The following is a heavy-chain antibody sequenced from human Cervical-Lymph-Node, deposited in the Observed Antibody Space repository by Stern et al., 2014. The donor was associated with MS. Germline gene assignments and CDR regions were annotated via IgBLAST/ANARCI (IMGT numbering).Heavy chain of an antibody. Sequence: QVQLVQSGAEVKKPGSSVKVSCRASRGTLRNYSISWVRQAPGQGLEWLGVIIPIFATAIYAQKFQGRVTIIADESTDTAYLELSSLMSEDTAVYYCARGAAYSSSFFDSWGQGTLVTVSS. CDR2: IIPIFATA. J-gene: IGHJ5*01. CDR3: ARGAAYSSSFFDS. CDR1: RGTLRNYS. V-gene: IGHV1-69*01. D-gene: IGHD2-2*01.